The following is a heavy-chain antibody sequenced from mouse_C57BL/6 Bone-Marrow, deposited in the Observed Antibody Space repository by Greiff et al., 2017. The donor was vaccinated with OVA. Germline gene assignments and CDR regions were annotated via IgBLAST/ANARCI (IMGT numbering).Heavy chain of an antibody. J-gene: IGHJ3*01. CDR2: IDPEDGET. D-gene: IGHD1-1*01. CDR3: ARGITTVVATPAWFAY. Sequence: VQLQQSGAELVKPGASVKLSCTASGFNIKDYYMHWVKQRTEQGLEWIGRIDPEDGETKYAPKFQGKATLTADTSSTTAYLQLSSLTSEDTAVYYCARGITTVVATPAWFAYWGQGTLVTVSA. V-gene: IGHV14-2*01. CDR1: GFNIKDYY.